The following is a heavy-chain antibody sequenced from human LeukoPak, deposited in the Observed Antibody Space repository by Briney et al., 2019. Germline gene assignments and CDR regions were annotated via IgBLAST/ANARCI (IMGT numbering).Heavy chain of an antibody. J-gene: IGHJ6*02. CDR2: ICSSGSPT. V-gene: IGHV3-48*02. D-gene: IGHD3-22*01. CDR1: GFASSSYN. CDR3: ARRPYSDTSGRLSDV. Sequence: PGGSLRLSCAASGFASSSYNMNWVRQAPGKGLEWISYICSSGSPTHYADSVGGQFTISRDNAKNSLYLQMNSLRDEDTAVYFCARRPYSDTSGRLSDVWGQGTTVTVSS.